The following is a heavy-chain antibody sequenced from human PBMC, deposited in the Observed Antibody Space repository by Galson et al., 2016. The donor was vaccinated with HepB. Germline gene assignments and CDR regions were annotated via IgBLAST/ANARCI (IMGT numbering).Heavy chain of an antibody. CDR2: LSPDGTDK. V-gene: IGHV3-7*01. D-gene: IGHD4-11*01. CDR3: ARVDYTDEGINV. CDR1: GFTFNDYW. J-gene: IGHJ6*02. Sequence: SLRLSCAASGFTFNDYWMTWVRQAPGKGLEWVANLSPDGTDKRYAGSVKGRFTISRDNPNNSVFLQMSSLRAEDTALYYCARVDYTDEGINVWGQGTTVTFSS.